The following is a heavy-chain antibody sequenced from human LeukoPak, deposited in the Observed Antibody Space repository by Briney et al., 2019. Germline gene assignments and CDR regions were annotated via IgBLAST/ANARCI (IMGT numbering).Heavy chain of an antibody. CDR1: RYTFTYYH. V-gene: IGHV1-2*02. CDR3: ARVRRAVTMVRGDPPGYYFDY. Sequence: GASVKVSCKASRYTFTYYHMHWVRQAPGQGLEWMGWINPNSGGTNYAQKFQGRVTMTRDTSISTAYMELSRLRSDDTAVYYCARVRRAVTMVRGDPPGYYFDYWGQGTLVTVSS. J-gene: IGHJ4*02. CDR2: INPNSGGT. D-gene: IGHD3-10*01.